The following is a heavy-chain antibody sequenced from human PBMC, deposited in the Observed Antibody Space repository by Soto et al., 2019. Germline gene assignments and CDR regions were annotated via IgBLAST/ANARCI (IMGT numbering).Heavy chain of an antibody. V-gene: IGHV3-73*01. J-gene: IGHJ6*03. Sequence: GGSLRLSCAASGFTFSDSAMHWVRQASGKGLEWVGRIRSKANSYATVDAASVKGRFTIARDDAKNKAYLKMNSLKTEDTAVYYCTRSRFRNDAYYYYMDVWGKGTTVTVSS. D-gene: IGHD1-1*01. CDR3: TRSRFRNDAYYYYMDV. CDR1: GFTFSDSA. CDR2: IRSKANSYAT.